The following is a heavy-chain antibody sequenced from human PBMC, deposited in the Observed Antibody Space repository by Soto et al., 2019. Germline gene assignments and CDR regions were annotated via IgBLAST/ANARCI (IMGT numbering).Heavy chain of an antibody. CDR3: ARGGGYCSSTSCYGAYYYYMDV. Sequence: VQLVESGGGLVQPGGSLRLSCAASGFTVSSNYMSWVRQAPGKGLEWVSVIYSGGSTYYADSVKGRFTISRHNSKNTLYLQMNSLRAEDTAVYYCARGGGYCSSTSCYGAYYYYMDVWGKGTTVTVSS. V-gene: IGHV3-53*04. CDR2: IYSGGST. D-gene: IGHD2-2*01. CDR1: GFTVSSNY. J-gene: IGHJ6*03.